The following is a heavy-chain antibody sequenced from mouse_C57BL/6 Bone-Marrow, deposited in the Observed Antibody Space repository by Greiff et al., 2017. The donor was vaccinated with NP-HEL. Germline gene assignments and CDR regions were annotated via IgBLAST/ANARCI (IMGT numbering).Heavy chain of an antibody. Sequence: VQLQQSGPVLVKPGASVKLSCKASGYTFTDYYMHWVKQSHGKGLEWIGVINPYNGGTSYNQKFKGKATLTVDKSSSTAYMELNSLTSEDSAVYYCARVYAKFAYWGQGTLVTVSA. CDR2: INPYNGGT. CDR1: GYTFTDYY. D-gene: IGHD6-5*01. V-gene: IGHV1-19*01. CDR3: ARVYAKFAY. J-gene: IGHJ3*01.